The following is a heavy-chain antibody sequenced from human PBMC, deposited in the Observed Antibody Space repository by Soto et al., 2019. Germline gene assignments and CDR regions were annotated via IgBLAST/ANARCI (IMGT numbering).Heavy chain of an antibody. J-gene: IGHJ4*02. V-gene: IGHV3-23*01. CDR3: AKESDISPFYFDD. D-gene: IGHD2-15*01. CDR1: TFTFSSYA. CDR2: ISGSGGST. Sequence: GGSLRLSCAASTFTFSSYAMSWVRQAPGKGLEWVSTISGSGGSTYYADSVKGRFTISRDNSKSALYLQMNSLRAEDTAIYYYAKESDISPFYFDDWGQGTLVTVSS.